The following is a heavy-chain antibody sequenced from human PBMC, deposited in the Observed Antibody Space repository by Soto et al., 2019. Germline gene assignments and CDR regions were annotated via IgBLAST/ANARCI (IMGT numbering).Heavy chain of an antibody. CDR2: ISYDGSKT. CDR3: ARDRDSSYFPPPYYFDS. Sequence: QVQLVESGGGVVQPGRSLRLSCAASAFTFRSYTMHWVRQAPGKGLEWLATISYDGSKTNYADSVRGRFTISRHNSKSTLFLQMDSLRPEDTAVYSCARDRDSSYFPPPYYFDSWGQGTLVTVSS. J-gene: IGHJ4*02. V-gene: IGHV3-30*04. CDR1: AFTFRSYT. D-gene: IGHD4-4*01.